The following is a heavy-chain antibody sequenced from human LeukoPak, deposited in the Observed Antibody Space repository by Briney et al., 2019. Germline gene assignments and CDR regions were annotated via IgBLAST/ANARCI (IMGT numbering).Heavy chain of an antibody. CDR1: GGSISSSNW. Sequence: SGTLSLTCAVSGGSISSSNWWSWVRQPPGKGLEWIGEIYHSGSTNYNPSLKSRVTISVDKSKNQFSLKLSSVTAADTAVYYCARGRLKPGYSSSPRQWYGMDVWGQGTTVTVSS. D-gene: IGHD6-13*01. J-gene: IGHJ6*02. CDR2: IYHSGST. CDR3: ARGRLKPGYSSSPRQWYGMDV. V-gene: IGHV4-4*02.